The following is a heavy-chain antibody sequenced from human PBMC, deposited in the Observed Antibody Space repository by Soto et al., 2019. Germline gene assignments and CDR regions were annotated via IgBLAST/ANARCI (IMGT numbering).Heavy chain of an antibody. V-gene: IGHV2-5*02. CDR3: ARIAGYFDL. Sequence: QITLKESGPTLVKPTQTLTLTCTFSGFSLSTSGLGVGWIRQPPGKALEWLALIYWDDDKRYSPSLKSRLTIPKDPSKNQVVLTMTNMDPVDTATYYCARIAGYFDLWGRGTLVTVSS. CDR2: IYWDDDK. J-gene: IGHJ2*01. CDR1: GFSLSTSGLG.